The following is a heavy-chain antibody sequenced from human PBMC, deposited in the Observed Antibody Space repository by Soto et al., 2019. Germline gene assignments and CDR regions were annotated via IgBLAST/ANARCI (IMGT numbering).Heavy chain of an antibody. CDR1: GLTLSTYV. Sequence: QVQLVESGGGVVQPGRSLRLSCAASGLTLSTYVMHWVRQAPGKGLEWVAGISYDGSNKYHADSVKVRFTISRDNSNNTLDLQMNSLRAEDTAVYYCVAGDYYYGMDVWGQGTTVTVCS. V-gene: IGHV3-30-3*01. CDR3: VAGDYYYGMDV. CDR2: ISYDGSNK. J-gene: IGHJ6*02.